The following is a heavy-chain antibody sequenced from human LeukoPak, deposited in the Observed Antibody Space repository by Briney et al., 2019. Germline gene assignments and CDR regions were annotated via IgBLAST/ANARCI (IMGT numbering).Heavy chain of an antibody. CDR2: IDTAGGT. Sequence: GGSLRLSCAASGFTFSSYDMHWVRQVTGEALEWVSSIDTAGGTYYPGSVKGRFTISRENSKNSFYLQMNSLTADDTAVYYCAREETGYGYRYLDLWGRGTLVTVSS. V-gene: IGHV3-13*04. J-gene: IGHJ2*01. CDR3: AREETGYGYRYLDL. CDR1: GFTFSSYD. D-gene: IGHD5-24*01.